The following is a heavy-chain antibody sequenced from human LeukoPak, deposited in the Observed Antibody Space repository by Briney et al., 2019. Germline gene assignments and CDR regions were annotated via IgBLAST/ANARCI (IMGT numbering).Heavy chain of an antibody. V-gene: IGHV1-46*01. CDR3: ARVRDGYNDAYDI. CDR2: INPSGGST. CDR1: GYTFTSYY. D-gene: IGHD5-24*01. Sequence: GASVKVSCKASGYTFTSYYMHWVRQAPGQGLEWMGIINPSGGSTSYAQKFQGRVTMTTDTSTSTAYMELRSLRSEDTAVYYCARVRDGYNDAYDIWGQGTMVTVSS. J-gene: IGHJ3*02.